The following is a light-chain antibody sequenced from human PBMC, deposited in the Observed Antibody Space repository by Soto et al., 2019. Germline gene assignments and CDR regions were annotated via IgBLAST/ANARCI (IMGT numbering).Light chain of an antibody. J-gene: IGKJ5*01. CDR2: LGS. CDR1: QSLLHSNGYNY. CDR3: QHYDSLPIT. Sequence: DIVMTQSPLSLPVTPGEPASISCRSSQSLLHSNGYNYLDWYLQKPGQSPQLLIYLGSNRATGIPDRFSGSGSGTDFTLTISRLEPEDFAVFYCQHYDSLPITFGQGTRLEI. V-gene: IGKV2-28*01.